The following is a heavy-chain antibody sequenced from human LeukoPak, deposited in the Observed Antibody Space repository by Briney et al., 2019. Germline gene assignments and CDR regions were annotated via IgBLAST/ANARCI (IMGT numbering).Heavy chain of an antibody. CDR3: ARVYGDYDNCIDP. D-gene: IGHD4-17*01. CDR2: IIPTFGTA. V-gene: IGHV1-69*01. CDR1: GGAFSSYA. J-gene: IGHJ5*02. Sequence: SSVKVSCKASGGAFSSYAISWVRQAPGPGLEWMGGIIPTFGTANYAQKLQGRVTITAHESTSTAYMDLSSLRSEQSAVYYCARVYGDYDNCIDPWGQGTLVTVSS.